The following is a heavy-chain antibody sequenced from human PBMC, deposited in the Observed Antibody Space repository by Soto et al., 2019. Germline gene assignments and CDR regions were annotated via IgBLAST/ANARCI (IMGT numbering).Heavy chain of an antibody. Sequence: SVKVSCKASGGTFSSYTISWVRQAPGQGLEWMGRIIPILGIANYAQKFQGRVTITADKSTSTAYMELSSLRSEDTAVYYCAREGSRYGSGSYSPRAWFDPWGQGTLVTVSS. J-gene: IGHJ5*02. CDR1: GGTFSSYT. CDR2: IIPILGIA. CDR3: AREGSRYGSGSYSPRAWFDP. D-gene: IGHD3-10*01. V-gene: IGHV1-69*04.